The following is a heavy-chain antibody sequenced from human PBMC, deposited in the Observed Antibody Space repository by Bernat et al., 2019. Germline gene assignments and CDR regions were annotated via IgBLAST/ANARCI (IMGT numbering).Heavy chain of an antibody. CDR2: IDYSGST. CDR1: GGSISSSSYY. D-gene: IGHD2-2*01. Sequence: QLQLQESGPGLVKPSETLSLTCTVSGGSISSSSYYWGWIRQPPGKGLEWIGGIDYSGSTHYTPSLKSRVTISVDTSKNQFSLKLSSVTAADTAVYYCARLLAPAAPAYWGQGTLVTVSS. CDR3: ARLLAPAAPAY. V-gene: IGHV4-39*01. J-gene: IGHJ4*02.